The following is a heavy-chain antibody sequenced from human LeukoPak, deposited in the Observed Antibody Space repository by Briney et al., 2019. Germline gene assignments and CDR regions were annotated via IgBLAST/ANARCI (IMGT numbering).Heavy chain of an antibody. Sequence: PSETLSLTCSVSGDSISPHYWSWIRQPPEKGLEWIGYIHYTGNTNYNPSLKSRVPISVDTSTNEFSLRLSSVTAADTAVYYCARFSGYDYTGHHYLDNWGQGTLFAVSS. J-gene: IGHJ4*02. CDR3: ARFSGYDYTGHHYLDN. CDR2: IHYTGNT. V-gene: IGHV4-59*08. CDR1: GDSISPHY. D-gene: IGHD2-8*02.